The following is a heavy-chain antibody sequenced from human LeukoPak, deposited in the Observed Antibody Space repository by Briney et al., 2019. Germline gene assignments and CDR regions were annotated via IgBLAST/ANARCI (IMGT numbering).Heavy chain of an antibody. D-gene: IGHD3-3*01. Sequence: SQTLSLTCTVSGGPISSDLYYWNWIRQPAGKGLERIGRFYNSGRTNFNPSLKSRVTISADTSKNQFSLKLRSVTAADTAVYYCARGDLKSDWFDPWGQGTLVIVST. V-gene: IGHV4-61*02. J-gene: IGHJ5*02. CDR1: GGPISSDLYY. CDR3: ARGDLKSDWFDP. CDR2: FYNSGRT.